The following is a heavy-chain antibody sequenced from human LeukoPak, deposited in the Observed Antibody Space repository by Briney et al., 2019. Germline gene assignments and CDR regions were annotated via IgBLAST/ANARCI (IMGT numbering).Heavy chain of an antibody. CDR1: GFTFDDYP. J-gene: IGHJ4*02. Sequence: GGSLRLSCAASGFTFDDYPMHWVRHAPGKGLEWVSGISWNSGSIVYADSVKGRFTISRDNAKNSLYLQMNSLRAEDTALYYCAKDSYDSSGYLDYWGQGTLVTVSS. V-gene: IGHV3-9*01. CDR2: ISWNSGSI. CDR3: AKDSYDSSGYLDY. D-gene: IGHD3-22*01.